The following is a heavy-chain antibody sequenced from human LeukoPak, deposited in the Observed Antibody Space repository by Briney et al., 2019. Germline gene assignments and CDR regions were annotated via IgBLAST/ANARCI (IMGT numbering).Heavy chain of an antibody. CDR2: INHSGST. Sequence: SETLSLTCAVYGGSFSGYYWSWIRQPPGKGLEWIGEINHSGSTNYNPSLKSRVTISVDTSKNQFSLKLSSVTAADTAVYYCARGPILPAHYYYMDVWGKGTTVTVSS. CDR1: GGSFSGYY. J-gene: IGHJ6*03. V-gene: IGHV4-34*01. D-gene: IGHD2-15*01. CDR3: ARGPILPAHYYYMDV.